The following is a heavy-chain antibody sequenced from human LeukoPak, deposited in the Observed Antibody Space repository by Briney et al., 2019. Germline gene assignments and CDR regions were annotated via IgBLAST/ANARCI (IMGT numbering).Heavy chain of an antibody. CDR3: AKVKGGATIDY. CDR1: GFPHRSYA. V-gene: IGHV3-23*01. J-gene: IGHJ4*02. D-gene: IGHD1-26*01. Sequence: PGGSLRLSCAASGFPHRSYAMNWVRQAPRKGVEGVSGISESGVGTNYADSVKGRFTSSRDNSKNTLYFQMNGLRAEDTAVYYCAKVKGGATIDYWGQGTLVTVSS. CDR2: ISESGVGT.